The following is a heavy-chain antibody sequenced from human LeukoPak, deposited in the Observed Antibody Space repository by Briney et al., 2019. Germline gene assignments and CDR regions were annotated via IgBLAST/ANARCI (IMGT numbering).Heavy chain of an antibody. CDR3: ARDLATRSNRGY. CDR1: GYTFTGYY. Sequence: VSVKVSCKASGYTFTGYYMHWVRQAPGQGLEWMGWINPNSGGTNYAQKFQGRVTMTRDTSISTAYMELSRLRSDDTAVYYCARDLATRSNRGYWGQGTLVTVSS. J-gene: IGHJ4*02. CDR2: INPNSGGT. V-gene: IGHV1-2*02.